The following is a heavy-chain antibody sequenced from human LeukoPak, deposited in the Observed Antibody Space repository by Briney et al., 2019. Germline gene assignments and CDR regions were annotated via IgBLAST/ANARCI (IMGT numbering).Heavy chain of an antibody. J-gene: IGHJ4*02. D-gene: IGHD3-22*01. V-gene: IGHV3-23*01. CDR3: AIMHRYYDGSGYWVQ. CDR1: GFTFSSYA. CDR2: ISTSGGST. Sequence: GGSLRLSCAASGFTFSSYAMSWVRQAPGKELEWVSGISTSGGSTSYADSVKGRFTISRDNPRNTLSMQMNSLRAEDTAVYYCAIMHRYYDGSGYWVQWGQGTLVTVSS.